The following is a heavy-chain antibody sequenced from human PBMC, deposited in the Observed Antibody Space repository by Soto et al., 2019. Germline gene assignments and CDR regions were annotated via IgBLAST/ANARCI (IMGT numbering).Heavy chain of an antibody. V-gene: IGHV3-33*01. CDR3: ARGLAYGMDV. Sequence: VQLVESGGGVVQPGRSLRLSCEASGFTFSNYGMHCVRQAPGKGLEWVAVIWYDGSNKQYADSVKGRFTVSRDNSKKTLFLQMSSLRAEDTGVYYCARGLAYGMDVWGQGTTVTVSS. CDR2: IWYDGSNK. D-gene: IGHD3-9*01. J-gene: IGHJ6*02. CDR1: GFTFSNYG.